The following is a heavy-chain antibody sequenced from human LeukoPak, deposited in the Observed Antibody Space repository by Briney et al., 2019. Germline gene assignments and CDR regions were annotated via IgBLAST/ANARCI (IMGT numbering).Heavy chain of an antibody. Sequence: SETLSLTCTVSGGSISSYYWSWIRQPPGKGLEWIGYIYYSGSTNYNPSLKSRVTISVDTSKNQFSLKLSSVTPEDTAVYYCARGSGAVDGAFGIWGQGTMVTVSS. CDR1: GGSISSYY. CDR3: ARGSGAVDGAFGI. D-gene: IGHD7-27*01. CDR2: IYYSGST. V-gene: IGHV4-59*12. J-gene: IGHJ3*02.